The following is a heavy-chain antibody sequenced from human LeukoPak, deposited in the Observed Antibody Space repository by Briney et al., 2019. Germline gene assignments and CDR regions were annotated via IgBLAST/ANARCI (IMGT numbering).Heavy chain of an antibody. D-gene: IGHD3-22*01. CDR1: GGSINNYY. CDR3: ARSDTGNYYDSSGYYYVAPYYFDY. V-gene: IGHV4-59*12. CDR2: IYYSGST. J-gene: IGHJ4*02. Sequence: SETLSLTCTVSGGSINNYYWSWIRQPPGKGLDWIGLIYYSGSTRYNPSFESRVTISVDTSKNQFSLKLSSVTAADTAVYHCARSDTGNYYDSSGYYYVAPYYFDYWGQGTLVTVSS.